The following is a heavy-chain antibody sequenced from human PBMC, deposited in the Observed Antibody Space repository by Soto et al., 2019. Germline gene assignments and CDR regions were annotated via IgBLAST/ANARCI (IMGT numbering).Heavy chain of an antibody. CDR1: GYTFTDYY. Sequence: QVQLAQSGAEVKTPGASVKVSCKASGYTFTDYYIHWLRQAPAQGLEWMGWINPNSGDTKYAQKFQGWATMTRDTSISTTYMELSRLTSDDTALYYCARGPSHGAFDIWGQGTIITVSS. J-gene: IGHJ3*02. CDR3: ARGPSHGAFDI. V-gene: IGHV1-2*04. CDR2: INPNSGDT.